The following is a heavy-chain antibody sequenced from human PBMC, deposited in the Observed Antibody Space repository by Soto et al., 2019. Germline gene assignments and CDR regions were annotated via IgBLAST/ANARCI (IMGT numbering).Heavy chain of an antibody. CDR2: IIPILGIA. J-gene: IGHJ4*02. CDR3: AREYYYGSGSYYLDY. D-gene: IGHD3-10*01. Sequence: QVQLVQSGAEVKKPGSSVKVSCKASGGTFNSYTISWVRQAPGQGLEWMGRIIPILGIANYAQKFQARVTFTADKSTSTAYMELSSLRSDDTAVYYCAREYYYGSGSYYLDYWGQGTLVTVSA. CDR1: GGTFNSYT. V-gene: IGHV1-69*02.